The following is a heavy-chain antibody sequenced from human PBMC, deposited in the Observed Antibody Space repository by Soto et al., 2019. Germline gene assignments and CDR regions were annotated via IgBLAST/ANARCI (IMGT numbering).Heavy chain of an antibody. V-gene: IGHV4-61*01. CDR3: ARSVFGVQPSSTPTTSYEMQI. CDR2: TYYSGST. Sequence: SETLSLTCTVSVGSVSSGSYYWSWIRQPPGKGLEWIGYTYYSGSTNYNPSLKSRVTISVDTSKNQFSLKLSSVTAADTAVYYCARSVFGVQPSSTPTTSYEMQIWGQATTRTVS. D-gene: IGHD3-10*01. CDR1: VGSVSSGSYY. J-gene: IGHJ6*02.